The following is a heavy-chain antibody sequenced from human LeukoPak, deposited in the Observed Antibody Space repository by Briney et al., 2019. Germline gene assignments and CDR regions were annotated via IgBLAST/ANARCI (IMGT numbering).Heavy chain of an antibody. CDR2: ISGSGDNS. CDR3: AKCLGDGTNYYFAH. Sequence: PGASLRLSCAASGFTFSSYAMGWVRLAPGKGLEWVSLISGSGDNSYYADSVKGRFTISGDNSKNTLYLQMSSLRAEDTALYYFAKCLGDGTNYYFAHWGQGTLVTVSS. D-gene: IGHD4/OR15-4a*01. CDR1: GFTFSSYA. V-gene: IGHV3-23*01. J-gene: IGHJ4*02.